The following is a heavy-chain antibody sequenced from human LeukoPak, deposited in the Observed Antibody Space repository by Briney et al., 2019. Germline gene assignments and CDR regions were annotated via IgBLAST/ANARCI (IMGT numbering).Heavy chain of an antibody. D-gene: IGHD3-10*01. J-gene: IGHJ4*02. CDR1: GGSFSGYY. Sequence: SSETLSLTCAVYGGSFSGYYWSWIRQPPGKGLEWIGEINHSGSTNYNPSLKGRVTISVDTSKNQFSLKLSSVTAADTAVYYCARGGKNYYGSGSYSDYWGQGTLVTVSS. CDR2: INHSGST. CDR3: ARGGKNYYGSGSYSDY. V-gene: IGHV4-34*01.